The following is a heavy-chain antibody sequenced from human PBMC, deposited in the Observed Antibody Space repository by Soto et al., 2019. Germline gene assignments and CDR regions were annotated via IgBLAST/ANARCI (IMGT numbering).Heavy chain of an antibody. CDR2: IYYSGST. Sequence: PSETLSLTCTVSGGSISSYYWSWIRQPPGKRLKWIGYIYYSGSTNYNPSLKSRVTISVDTSKNQFSLKLSSVTAADTAVYYCARVYEGYYYYYGMDVWGQGTTVTVSS. J-gene: IGHJ6*02. CDR1: GGSISSYY. V-gene: IGHV4-59*01. D-gene: IGHD2-2*02. CDR3: ARVYEGYYYYYGMDV.